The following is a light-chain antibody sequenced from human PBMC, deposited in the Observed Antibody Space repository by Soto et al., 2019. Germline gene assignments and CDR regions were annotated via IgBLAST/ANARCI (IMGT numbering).Light chain of an antibody. CDR1: SSDVGGYNY. Sequence: QSVLTQPASVSGSPGQSITISCTGTSSDVGGYNYVSWYQQHPGKAPKLMIYEVSNRPSRVPDRFSGSKSGNTASLTISGLHTADEANYSCSLYTSDNAHVFGAGTKVTVL. CDR3: SLYTSDNAHV. CDR2: EVS. J-gene: IGLJ1*01. V-gene: IGLV2-14*01.